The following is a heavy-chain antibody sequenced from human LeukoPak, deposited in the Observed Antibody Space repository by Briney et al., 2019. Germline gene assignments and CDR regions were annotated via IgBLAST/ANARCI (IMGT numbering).Heavy chain of an antibody. CDR3: ARVSWFGELFYAFDI. CDR2: IYTSGST. CDR1: GGSISSGSYY. D-gene: IGHD3-10*01. V-gene: IGHV4-61*02. J-gene: IGHJ3*02. Sequence: SETLSLTCTGSGGSISSGSYYWSWIRQPAGKGLEWIGRIYTSGSTNYNPSLKSRVTISVDTSKNQFSLKLSSVTAADTAVYYCARVSWFGELFYAFDIWGQGTMVTVSS.